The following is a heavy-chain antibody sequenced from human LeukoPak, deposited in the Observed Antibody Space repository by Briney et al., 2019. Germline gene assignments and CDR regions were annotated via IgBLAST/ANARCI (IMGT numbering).Heavy chain of an antibody. CDR3: TRVVGGAPSYYFDY. Sequence: GGSLRLSCAASGFTFSSYAMSWFRHAPGKELEWVCFIRSKAYGGTTEYAASVKGRFTISRDDSKSIAYLQMNSLKTEDTAVYYCTRVVGGAPSYYFDYWGQGTLVTVSS. V-gene: IGHV3-49*03. J-gene: IGHJ4*02. D-gene: IGHD3-16*01. CDR2: IRSKAYGGTT. CDR1: GFTFSSYA.